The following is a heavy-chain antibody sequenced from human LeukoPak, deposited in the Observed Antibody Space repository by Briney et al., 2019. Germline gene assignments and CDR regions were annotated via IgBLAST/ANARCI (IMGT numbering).Heavy chain of an antibody. CDR3: ARDPPALEDFDY. CDR2: ISGRGNTI. Sequence: PGGSLRLSCAASGFTLSSYNMNWVRQAPGKGLEWVSYISGRGNTIKYADSVKGRFTISRDNGKNSLYLHMSSLRAEDTAVYYCARDPPALEDFDYWGQGTQVTVSS. V-gene: IGHV3-48*04. J-gene: IGHJ4*02. CDR1: GFTLSSYN.